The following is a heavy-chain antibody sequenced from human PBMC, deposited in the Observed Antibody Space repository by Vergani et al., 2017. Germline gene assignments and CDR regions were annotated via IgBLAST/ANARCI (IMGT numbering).Heavy chain of an antibody. D-gene: IGHD3-10*01. CDR3: ARANAYGSGSYFPPGAFDI. Sequence: QVQLVQSGAEVKKPGASVKVSCKASGYTFTGYYMHWVRQAPGQGLEWMGWINPNSGGTNYAQKFQGRVTMTRDTSISTAYMELSRLRSDDTAVYYCARANAYGSGSYFPPGAFDIGGQGTMVTVSS. V-gene: IGHV1-2*02. CDR1: GYTFTGYY. CDR2: INPNSGGT. J-gene: IGHJ3*02.